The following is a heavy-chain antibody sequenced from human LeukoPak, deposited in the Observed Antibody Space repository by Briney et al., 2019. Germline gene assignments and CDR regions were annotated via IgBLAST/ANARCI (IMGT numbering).Heavy chain of an antibody. D-gene: IGHD6-13*01. V-gene: IGHV4-34*01. CDR3: ARKRVAAAGTISYYYYYYGMDV. Sequence: SETLSLTCAVYGGSFSGCYWSWIRQPPGKGLEWIGEINHSGSTNYNPSLKSRVTISVDTSKNQFSLKLCSVTAADTAVYYCARKRVAAAGTISYYYYYYGMDVWGQGTTVTVSS. CDR1: GGSFSGCY. CDR2: INHSGST. J-gene: IGHJ6*02.